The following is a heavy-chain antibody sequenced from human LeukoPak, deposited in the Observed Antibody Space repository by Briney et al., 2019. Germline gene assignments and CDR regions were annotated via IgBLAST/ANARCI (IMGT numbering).Heavy chain of an antibody. D-gene: IGHD3-10*01. Sequence: SETLSLTCAVSGGSFSGYYWYWIRQPPGKGLEWIGYIYYSGSANYNPSLKSRVTLSVDTSKNQFSLKLSSVTAADTAVYYCARLSYGSGNYYFDSWGQGALVTVSS. CDR3: ARLSYGSGNYYFDS. CDR1: GGSFSGYY. J-gene: IGHJ4*02. V-gene: IGHV4-59*08. CDR2: IYYSGSA.